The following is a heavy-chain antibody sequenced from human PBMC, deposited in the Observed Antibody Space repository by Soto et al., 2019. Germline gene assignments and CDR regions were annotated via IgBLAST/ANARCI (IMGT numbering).Heavy chain of an antibody. Sequence: TSVKVSCKASGYTFTSYGIIWVGQAPGQGLEWMGWIIAYNGNTNYAQKLQGRVTMTTDTSTSTAYMELRSLRSDDTAVYYCARVSLGGTYYDFWSGYGRYYYGMDVWGQGTTVTVSS. D-gene: IGHD3-3*01. CDR1: GYTFTSYG. CDR3: ARVSLGGTYYDFWSGYGRYYYGMDV. CDR2: IIAYNGNT. V-gene: IGHV1-18*01. J-gene: IGHJ6*02.